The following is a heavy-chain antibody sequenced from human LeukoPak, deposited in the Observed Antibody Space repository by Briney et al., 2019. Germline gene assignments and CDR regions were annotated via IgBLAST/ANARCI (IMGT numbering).Heavy chain of an antibody. J-gene: IGHJ4*02. D-gene: IGHD3-22*01. CDR2: MNPNSGNT. Sequence: ASVKVSCKASGYTFTSYDINWVRQAPGQGLEWMGWMNPNSGNTGYAQKFQGRVTMTRNTSISTAYMELSSLRSEDPAVYYCARSPPAYYYDSSADYWGQGTLVTVSS. CDR1: GYTFTSYD. CDR3: ARSPPAYYYDSSADY. V-gene: IGHV1-8*01.